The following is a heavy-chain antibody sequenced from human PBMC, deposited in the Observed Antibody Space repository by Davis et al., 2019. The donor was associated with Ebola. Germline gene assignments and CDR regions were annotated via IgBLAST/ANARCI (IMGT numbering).Heavy chain of an antibody. CDR3: ARDGITIFGVVIMEGSMDV. CDR2: IKQDGSEK. Sequence: GGSLRLSCAASGFTFSNYWMSWVRQTPGKGLEWVANIKQDGSEKYYVDSVKGRFTISRDNAKNSLYLQLNSLRAEDTAVYYCARDGITIFGVVIMEGSMDVWGQGTTVTVSS. D-gene: IGHD3-3*01. V-gene: IGHV3-7*01. CDR1: GFTFSNYW. J-gene: IGHJ6*02.